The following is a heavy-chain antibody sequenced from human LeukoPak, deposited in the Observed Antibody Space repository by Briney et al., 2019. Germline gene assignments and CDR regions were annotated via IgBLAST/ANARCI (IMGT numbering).Heavy chain of an antibody. V-gene: IGHV4-30-2*01. Sequence: PSETLSLTCTVSGGSISSGGYYWSWIRQPPGKGLEWIGYIYHSGSTYYNPSLKSRVTISVDRSKNQFSLKLSSVTAVDTAVYYCARAHCSSTSCPLGYWGQGTLVTVSS. J-gene: IGHJ4*02. CDR1: GGSISSGGYY. CDR3: ARAHCSSTSCPLGY. D-gene: IGHD2-2*01. CDR2: IYHSGST.